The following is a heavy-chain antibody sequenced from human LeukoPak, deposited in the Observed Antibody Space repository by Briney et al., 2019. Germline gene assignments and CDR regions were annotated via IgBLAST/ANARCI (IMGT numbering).Heavy chain of an antibody. Sequence: PGRSPRLSCAASGFTFSSYGMHWVRQAPGKGLEWVAVIWYDGSNEYYADSVKGRFTISRDNSKNTLYVQMNSLRAEDTAVYYCAREVDCSGGRCYRGEFDYWGQGTLVTVSS. CDR1: GFTFSSYG. CDR3: AREVDCSGGRCYRGEFDY. V-gene: IGHV3-33*01. CDR2: IWYDGSNE. D-gene: IGHD2-15*01. J-gene: IGHJ4*02.